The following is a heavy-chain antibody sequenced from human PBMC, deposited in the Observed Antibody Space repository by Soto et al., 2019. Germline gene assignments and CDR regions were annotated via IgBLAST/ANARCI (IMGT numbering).Heavy chain of an antibody. CDR3: ANDMTGPMDY. Sequence: PGGSLRLSCAASGFTFSNYWIHWVRQPPGKGLVWVARINPDGSYTSYADSVKGRFTISRDNAKSTLYLQMNNLRAEDTALYYCANDMTGPMDYWGQGTLVTVSS. V-gene: IGHV3-74*01. J-gene: IGHJ4*02. D-gene: IGHD3-9*01. CDR1: GFTFSNYW. CDR2: INPDGSYT.